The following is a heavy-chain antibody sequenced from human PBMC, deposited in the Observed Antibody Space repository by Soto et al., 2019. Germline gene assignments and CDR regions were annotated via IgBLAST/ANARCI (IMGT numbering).Heavy chain of an antibody. Sequence: GGSLRPSCTTSGFTFGYYALSWVRQAPGKGLEWVGFIRRNAYGGTTDYAASVKGRFTISRDDSKSIAYLQMNSLRTEDTALYYCTRASSLDFDFWGQGTLVTVSS. J-gene: IGHJ4*02. CDR1: GFTFGYYA. CDR2: IRRNAYGGTT. CDR3: TRASSLDFDF. V-gene: IGHV3-49*04. D-gene: IGHD3-16*01.